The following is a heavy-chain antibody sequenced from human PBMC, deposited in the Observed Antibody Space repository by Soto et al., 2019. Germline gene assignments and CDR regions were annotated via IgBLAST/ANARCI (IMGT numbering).Heavy chain of an antibody. CDR2: ISSSSSTI. Sequence: GGSLRLSCAASGFTFSSYSMNWVRQAPGKGLELVSYISSSSSTIYYADSVKGRFTISRDNAKNSLYLQMNSLRAEDTAVYYCARDHLGYSGYDTEPDYYFDYWGQGTLVTVSS. CDR1: GFTFSSYS. D-gene: IGHD5-12*01. CDR3: ARDHLGYSGYDTEPDYYFDY. V-gene: IGHV3-48*01. J-gene: IGHJ4*02.